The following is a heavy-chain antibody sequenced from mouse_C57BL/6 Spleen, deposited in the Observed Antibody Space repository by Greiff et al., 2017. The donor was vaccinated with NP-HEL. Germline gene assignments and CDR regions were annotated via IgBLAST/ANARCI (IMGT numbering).Heavy chain of an antibody. CDR1: GYAFSSSW. Sequence: VQLQQSGPELVKPGASVKISCKASGYAFSSSWMNWVKQRPGKGLEWIGRIYPGDGDTNYNGKFKGKATLTADKSSSTAYMQLSSLTSEDSAVYFCARSENYDGSSFAYWGQGTLVTVAA. J-gene: IGHJ3*01. CDR3: ARSENYDGSSFAY. CDR2: IYPGDGDT. V-gene: IGHV1-82*01. D-gene: IGHD1-1*01.